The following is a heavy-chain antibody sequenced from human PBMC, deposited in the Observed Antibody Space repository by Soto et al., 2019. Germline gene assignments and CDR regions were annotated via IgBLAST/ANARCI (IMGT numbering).Heavy chain of an antibody. Sequence: GGSLRLSCAASGFTFSNVWMNWVRQAPGKGLEWVGRIKSKTDGGTTDYAAPVKGRFTISRDDSKNTLYVQVNSLKTEDTAVYYCTTDYYDSSGYYVLGYWGQGTLVTVSS. CDR2: IKSKTDGGTT. J-gene: IGHJ4*02. V-gene: IGHV3-15*07. CDR3: TTDYYDSSGYYVLGY. D-gene: IGHD3-22*01. CDR1: GFTFSNVW.